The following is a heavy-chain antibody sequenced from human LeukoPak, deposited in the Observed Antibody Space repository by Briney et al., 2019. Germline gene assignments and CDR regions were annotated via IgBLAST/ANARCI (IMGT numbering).Heavy chain of an antibody. CDR1: GFTFSSYW. J-gene: IGHJ6*03. CDR3: AKGGAVSSKSITMVRGTRRYSYYMDV. CDR2: ISGGGDRT. Sequence: GGSLRLSCAASGFTFSSYWMSWVRQAPGKGLEWVSGISGGGDRTYYADSVKGRFTISRDNPKNTLYLQMNSLRAEDTAVYYCAKGGAVSSKSITMVRGTRRYSYYMDVWGKGTTVTISS. V-gene: IGHV3-23*01. D-gene: IGHD3-10*01.